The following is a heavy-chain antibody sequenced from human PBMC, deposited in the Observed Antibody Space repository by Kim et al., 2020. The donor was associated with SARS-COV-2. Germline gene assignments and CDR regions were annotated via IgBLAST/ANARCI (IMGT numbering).Heavy chain of an antibody. V-gene: IGHV1-18*01. J-gene: IGHJ4*02. CDR3: ARDNEQWLVPLFDY. Sequence: LTLQGRVTITTDTSTSTAYMELRSLRSDDTAVYYCARDNEQWLVPLFDYWGQGTLVTVSS. D-gene: IGHD6-19*01.